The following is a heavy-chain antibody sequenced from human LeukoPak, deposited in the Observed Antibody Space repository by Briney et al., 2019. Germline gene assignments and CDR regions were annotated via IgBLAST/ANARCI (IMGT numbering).Heavy chain of an antibody. CDR1: GFPFGDYA. D-gene: IGHD6-13*01. CDR2: IRSKAYGGTT. V-gene: IGHV3-49*03. J-gene: IGHJ4*02. Sequence: GVLRLSFTASGFPFGDYAMSWFRQAPGKGLEWVGFIRSKAYGGTTEYAASVKGRFTISRDDSKSIAYLQMNSPKTEDTAVYYCTRDSSSWCYWGQGTLVTVSS. CDR3: TRDSSSWCY.